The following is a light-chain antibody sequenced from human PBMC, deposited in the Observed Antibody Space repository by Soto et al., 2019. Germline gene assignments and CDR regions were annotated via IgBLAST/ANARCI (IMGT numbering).Light chain of an antibody. CDR3: QSYDSSLSDWA. CDR1: SSNIGAGYD. V-gene: IGLV1-40*01. Sequence: QSVLTQPPSVSGAPGQRVTISCTGSSSNIGAGYDVHWYQQLPGTAPKLLIYGNSNRPSGVPDRFSGSKSGTPASLAITGLLDEHEADYYCQSYDSSLSDWAFGGGTKLTVL. J-gene: IGLJ3*02. CDR2: GNS.